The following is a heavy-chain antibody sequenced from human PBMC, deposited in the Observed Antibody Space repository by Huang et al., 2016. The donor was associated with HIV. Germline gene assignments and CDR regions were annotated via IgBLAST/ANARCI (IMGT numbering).Heavy chain of an antibody. CDR3: AKDGRGSGTYYDYFEY. J-gene: IGHJ4*02. CDR1: GFTFNKFD. Sequence: QVQLVESGGGVVQPGRYLRLSCAAFGFTFNKFDMHWVRQAPGKGLGWVAIIAYDGSSKYHADSVKGRFTISRDNSKNTVYLQMNSLRVEDTAVYYCAKDGRGSGTYYDYFEYWGQGTLVTVSS. CDR2: IAYDGSSK. D-gene: IGHD1-26*01. V-gene: IGHV3-30*18.